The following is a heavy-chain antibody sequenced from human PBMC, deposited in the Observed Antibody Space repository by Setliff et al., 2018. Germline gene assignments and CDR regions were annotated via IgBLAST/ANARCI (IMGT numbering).Heavy chain of an antibody. J-gene: IGHJ3*02. V-gene: IGHV5-51*01. CDR3: ARVGPLTDDAFDI. Sequence: PGESLKISCKASGYSFTTYWIAWVRQMPGKGLEWMGIIYPGDSDIRYSPSFQGQVTISADKSISTAYLQWSSLKASDTAIYYCARVGPLTDDAFDIWGQGTMVTVSS. CDR2: IYPGDSDI. CDR1: GYSFTTYW. D-gene: IGHD1-26*01.